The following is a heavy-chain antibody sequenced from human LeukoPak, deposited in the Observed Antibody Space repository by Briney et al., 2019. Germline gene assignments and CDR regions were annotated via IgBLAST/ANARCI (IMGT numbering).Heavy chain of an antibody. Sequence: GGSLRLSCAASGFTFSTYDMHWVRQATGKGLEWVSGIGTAGDTYYPGSLKGRFTISRENAKNSLYLQMNSLRAGDTAMYYCARAGQYGDYDSDYWGQGTLVTVSS. CDR3: ARAGQYGDYDSDY. CDR2: IGTAGDT. V-gene: IGHV3-13*04. J-gene: IGHJ4*02. CDR1: GFTFSTYD. D-gene: IGHD4-17*01.